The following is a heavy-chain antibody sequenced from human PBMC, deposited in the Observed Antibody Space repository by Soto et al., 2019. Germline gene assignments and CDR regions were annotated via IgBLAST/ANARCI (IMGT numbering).Heavy chain of an antibody. V-gene: IGHV4-31*03. J-gene: IGHJ4*02. CDR1: GGSISSAAYY. D-gene: IGHD2-2*02. CDR2: ISHSGST. Sequence: SETKSLTCTVSGGSISSAAYYWSWIRKHPGKGLEWIGYISHSGSTYYNPPLKSRVIISVDTSKNQFSLSLTSVTAADTAVYYCAREYTYGSNFFDCWGQGALVTVSS. CDR3: AREYTYGSNFFDC.